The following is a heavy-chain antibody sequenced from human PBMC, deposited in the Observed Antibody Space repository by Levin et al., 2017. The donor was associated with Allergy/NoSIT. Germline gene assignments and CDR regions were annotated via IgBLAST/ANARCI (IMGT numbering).Heavy chain of an antibody. Sequence: SQTLSLTCAISGGSVSSNSGAWNWIRQSPSRGLEWLGRTYYRSKWYSTYAVSVKGRITINPDPSKNQFSLQLNSVTPDDTAVYYCARTESGYIDFWGQGTLVTVST. CDR3: ARTESGYIDF. CDR1: GGSVSSNSGA. J-gene: IGHJ4*03. CDR2: TYYRSKWYS. V-gene: IGHV6-1*01.